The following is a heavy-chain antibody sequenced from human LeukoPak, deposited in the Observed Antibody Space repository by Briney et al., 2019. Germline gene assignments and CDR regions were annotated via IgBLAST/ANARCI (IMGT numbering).Heavy chain of an antibody. Sequence: SETLSLTCAVYGGSFSGYYWSWIRQPPGKGLEWIGEINHSGSTNYNPSLKSRVTISVDTSKNQFSLKLSSVTAADTAVYYCARGRVTMIVVDPKPFDYWGQGTLVTVSS. J-gene: IGHJ4*02. CDR2: INHSGST. CDR3: ARGRVTMIVVDPKPFDY. CDR1: GGSFSGYY. V-gene: IGHV4-34*01. D-gene: IGHD3-22*01.